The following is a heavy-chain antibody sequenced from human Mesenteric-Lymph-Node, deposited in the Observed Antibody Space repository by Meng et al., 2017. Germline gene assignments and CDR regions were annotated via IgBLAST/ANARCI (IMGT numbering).Heavy chain of an antibody. J-gene: IGHJ4*02. Sequence: ASVKVSCKVSGYTLTELSMHWVRQAPGKGLEWMGGFDPEDGETIYAQKFQGRVTITADESTSTAYMELSSLRSEDTAVYYCARIYGDYEDYWGQGTLVTVSS. CDR3: ARIYGDYEDY. CDR2: FDPEDGET. D-gene: IGHD4-17*01. V-gene: IGHV1-24*01. CDR1: GYTLTELS.